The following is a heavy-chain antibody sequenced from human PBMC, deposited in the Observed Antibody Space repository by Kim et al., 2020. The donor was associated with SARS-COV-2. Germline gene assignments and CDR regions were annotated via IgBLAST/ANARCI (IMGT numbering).Heavy chain of an antibody. CDR1: GFTFSDSA. CDR3: TRVPPYSNSWWDAFDI. Sequence: GGSLRLSCAASGFTFSDSAMYWVRQASEKGLEWVGRIRSKANSYATAYDVSVKGRFIISRDDSKNTAYLQMNSLKTEDTAIYYCTRVPPYSNSWWDAFDIWGQGPMVTVSS. CDR2: IRSKANSYAT. D-gene: IGHD6-13*01. V-gene: IGHV3-73*01. J-gene: IGHJ3*02.